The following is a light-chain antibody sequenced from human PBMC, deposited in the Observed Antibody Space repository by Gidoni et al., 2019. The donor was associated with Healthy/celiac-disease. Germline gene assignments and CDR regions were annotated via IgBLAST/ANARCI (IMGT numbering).Light chain of an antibody. J-gene: IGLJ1*01. Sequence: PGQSITISCTGTSSDVGGYNYVSWYQQHPGKAPKLMIYEVSNRPSGVSNRLSGSKSGNTASLTISGLQAEDEADYYCSSYTSSSTLYVFGTGTKVTVL. V-gene: IGLV2-14*01. CDR3: SSYTSSSTLYV. CDR2: EVS. CDR1: SSDVGGYNY.